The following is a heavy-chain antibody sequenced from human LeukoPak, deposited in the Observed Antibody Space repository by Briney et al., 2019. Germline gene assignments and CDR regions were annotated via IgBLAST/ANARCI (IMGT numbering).Heavy chain of an antibody. D-gene: IGHD6-19*01. V-gene: IGHV3-21*01. CDR1: GFTFSRYG. Sequence: GGSLRLSCEASGFTFSRYGMSWVRQAPGKGLEWVSSISSSSSYIYYADSVKGRFTISRDNAKNSLYLQMNSLRAEDTAVYYCARDAGTVALDAFDIWGQGTMVTVSS. J-gene: IGHJ3*02. CDR3: ARDAGTVALDAFDI. CDR2: ISSSSSYI.